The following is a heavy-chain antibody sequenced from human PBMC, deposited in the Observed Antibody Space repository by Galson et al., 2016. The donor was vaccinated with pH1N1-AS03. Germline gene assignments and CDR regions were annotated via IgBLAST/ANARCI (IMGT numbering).Heavy chain of an antibody. J-gene: IGHJ5*02. D-gene: IGHD6-6*01. CDR2: IKEDGSEK. Sequence: SLRLSCAASGFTFGSYWMSWVRQAPGTGLEWVANIKEDGSEKSYVDSVKGRCTISRDNSKISLYLQMNSLRVEDTALYYCARYGSSPGFDPWGQGTLVTVAS. V-gene: IGHV3-7*01. CDR3: ARYGSSPGFDP. CDR1: GFTFGSYW.